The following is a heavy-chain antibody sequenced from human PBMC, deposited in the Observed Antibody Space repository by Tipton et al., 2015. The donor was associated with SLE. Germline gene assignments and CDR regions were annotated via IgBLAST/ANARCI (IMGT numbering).Heavy chain of an antibody. CDR2: ISYDGSNK. Sequence: LSLTCAASGFTFSSYAMHWVRQAPGKGLEWVAVISYDGSNKYYADSVKGRFTISRDNSKNTLYLQMNSLRAEDTAVYYCARDPWSSCYYFDYWGQGTLVTVSS. J-gene: IGHJ4*02. CDR1: GFTFSSYA. CDR3: ARDPWSSCYYFDY. D-gene: IGHD2-2*01. V-gene: IGHV3-30-3*01.